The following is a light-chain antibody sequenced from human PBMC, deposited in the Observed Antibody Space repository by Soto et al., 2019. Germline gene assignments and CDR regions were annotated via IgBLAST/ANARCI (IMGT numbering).Light chain of an antibody. Sequence: EIVLTQSPSTLSLSPGERATLSCRASQSLSSINLAWFQQKPGKAPRLLIYGTSSRATGIPDRFSGSGSGTDFTLTISSLAPEDFEVFYCQQRSIWPWTCGQGTKVDIK. J-gene: IGKJ1*01. CDR2: GTS. CDR1: QSLSSIN. V-gene: IGKV3D-20*02. CDR3: QQRSIWPWT.